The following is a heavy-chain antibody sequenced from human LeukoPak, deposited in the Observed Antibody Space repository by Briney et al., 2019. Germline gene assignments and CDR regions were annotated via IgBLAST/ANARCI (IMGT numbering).Heavy chain of an antibody. D-gene: IGHD3-9*01. CDR3: AKGTAYYDILTGYYAYYYGMDV. CDR1: GFTFSSYA. V-gene: IGHV3-23*01. CDR2: ISGSGGST. J-gene: IGHJ6*02. Sequence: GGSLRLSCAASGFTFSSYAMSWVRQAPGKGLEWVSAISGSGGSTYYADSVKGRFTISRDNSKNTLYLQMNSPRAEDTAVYYCAKGTAYYDILTGYYAYYYGMDVWGQGTTVTVSS.